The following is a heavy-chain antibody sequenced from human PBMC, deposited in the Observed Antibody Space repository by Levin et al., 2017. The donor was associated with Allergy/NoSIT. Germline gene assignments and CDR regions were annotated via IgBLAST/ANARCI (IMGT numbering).Heavy chain of an antibody. V-gene: IGHV3-9*01. CDR3: VYYYYGMDV. CDR2: ITWNSGNI. Sequence: GGSLRLSCVTSGFSFHDYAMHWVRQVPGKGLEWVSGITWNSGNIGYADSVKGRFTISRDNAKKSLYLQMNSLRAEDTAFYFCVYYYYGMDVWGQGTTVTVSS. CDR1: GFSFHDYA. J-gene: IGHJ6*02.